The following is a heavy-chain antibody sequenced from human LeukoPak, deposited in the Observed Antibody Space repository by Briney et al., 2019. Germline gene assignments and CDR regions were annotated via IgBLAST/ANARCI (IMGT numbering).Heavy chain of an antibody. CDR1: GYTFTGYY. CDR2: INPNSGGT. D-gene: IGHD2-2*01. J-gene: IGHJ3*02. V-gene: IGHV1-2*02. Sequence: ASVKVSCKASGYTFTGYYMHWVRQAPGQGLEWMGWINPNSGGTNYAQKFQGRVTMTRDTSISTAYMELSRLRSDDTAVYYCARDFEYCSSTSCSDAFDIWGKGTMVTVSS. CDR3: ARDFEYCSSTSCSDAFDI.